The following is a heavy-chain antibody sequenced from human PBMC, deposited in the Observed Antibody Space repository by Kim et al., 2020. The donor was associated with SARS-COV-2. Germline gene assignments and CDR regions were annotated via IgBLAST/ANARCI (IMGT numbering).Heavy chain of an antibody. Sequence: VKGRFTISRDNAKNSLYLQMNSLRAEDTALYYCAKALATAYYYYYGMDVWGQGTTVTVSS. CDR3: AKALATAYYYYYGMDV. V-gene: IGHV3-9*01. J-gene: IGHJ6*02.